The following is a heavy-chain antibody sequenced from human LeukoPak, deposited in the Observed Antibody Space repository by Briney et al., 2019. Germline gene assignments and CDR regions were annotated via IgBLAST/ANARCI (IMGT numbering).Heavy chain of an antibody. D-gene: IGHD2-15*01. V-gene: IGHV3-21*01. CDR2: IRTHSYI. J-gene: IGHJ4*02. Sequence: GGSLRLSCAASGFTFSSYSMNWVRQAPGKGLEGVSSIRTHSYIYYAHSVKGPFIISRDNAKNSLYLQMNSLRAEDTAVYYCARAHLYCSGGSCYSDYWGQGTLVTVSS. CDR1: GFTFSSYS. CDR3: ARAHLYCSGGSCYSDY.